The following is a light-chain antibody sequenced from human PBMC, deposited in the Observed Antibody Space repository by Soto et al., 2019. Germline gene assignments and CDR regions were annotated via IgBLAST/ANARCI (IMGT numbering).Light chain of an antibody. CDR2: EGS. J-gene: IGLJ2*01. V-gene: IGLV2-23*01. CDR1: SSNVESYNL. Sequence: QSALTQPASVSGSPGQSITIYCTRTSSNVESYNLVSWYQHPPGKAPKLIIDEGSERPSGVSNRFSGAQSGHSASLTISGLQAEDEADYYCSSYAGAVVFGGGTKVTVL. CDR3: SSYAGAVV.